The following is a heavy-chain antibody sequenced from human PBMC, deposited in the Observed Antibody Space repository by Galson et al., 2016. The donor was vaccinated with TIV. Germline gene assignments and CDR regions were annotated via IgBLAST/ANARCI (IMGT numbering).Heavy chain of an antibody. J-gene: IGHJ2*01. CDR1: GGSISDSSYY. Sequence: SETLSLTCTVSGGSISDSSYYWAWIRQPPGRGLEWIGTVYYTGSTYYNPSLRGRVTISVDTPKKQFSLRLNYVTAAATAVYYRARHATYFDSSGSPTYWHFYRWGRGTLVTVSS. V-gene: IGHV4-39*01. CDR3: ARHATYFDSSGSPTYWHFYR. D-gene: IGHD3-22*01. CDR2: VYYTGST.